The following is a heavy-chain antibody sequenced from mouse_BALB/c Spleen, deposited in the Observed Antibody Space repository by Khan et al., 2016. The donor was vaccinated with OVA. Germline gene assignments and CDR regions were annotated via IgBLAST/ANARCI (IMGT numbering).Heavy chain of an antibody. V-gene: IGHV1-4*01. CDR1: GYTFTSYT. J-gene: IGHJ3*01. CDR2: INPSNGYT. D-gene: IGHD2-14*01. Sequence: VQLQESGAELARPGASVRMSCKASGYTFTSYTIHWIKKRPGQGLEWIGYINPSNGYTNYNQKFKDKATLTTDKSSTTAYLRLSSLTSDDSAVYNCVRDGAYHRNDGWFAYRGQGTLVTVSA. CDR3: VRDGAYHRNDGWFAY.